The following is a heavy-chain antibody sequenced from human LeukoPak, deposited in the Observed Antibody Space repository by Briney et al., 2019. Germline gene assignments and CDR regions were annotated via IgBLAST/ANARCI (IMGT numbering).Heavy chain of an antibody. CDR1: GYTFTSYG. CDR3: ARVASSYDFWRAWFDP. CDR2: ISAYNGNT. Sequence: GASVKVSCKASGYTFTSYGISWVRQAPGQGLEWMGWISAYNGNTNYAQKLQGRVTMTTDTSTSTAYMELRSLRSDDTAVYYCARVASSYDFWRAWFDPWGRGTLVTVSS. D-gene: IGHD3-3*01. J-gene: IGHJ5*02. V-gene: IGHV1-18*01.